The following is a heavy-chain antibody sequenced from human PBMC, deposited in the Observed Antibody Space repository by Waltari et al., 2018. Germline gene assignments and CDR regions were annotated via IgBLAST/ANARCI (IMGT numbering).Heavy chain of an antibody. Sequence: QLQLQESGPGLVKPSETLSLTCTVSGGSISSSSYYWGWIRQPPGKGLEWIGSIYYSGSTYYNPCLKSRVTISVDTSKNQFSLKLSSVTAADTAVYYCARGWERWGFDYWGQGTLVTVSS. CDR2: IYYSGST. D-gene: IGHD1-26*01. CDR1: GGSISSSSYY. CDR3: ARGWERWGFDY. V-gene: IGHV4-39*07. J-gene: IGHJ4*02.